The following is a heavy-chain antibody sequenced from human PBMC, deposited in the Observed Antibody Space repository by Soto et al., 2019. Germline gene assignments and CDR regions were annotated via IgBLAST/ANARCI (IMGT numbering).Heavy chain of an antibody. CDR3: AREEGGGYDHRWFDP. CDR2: IYDSGST. CDR1: GGSSSSGGYY. Sequence: TLPHTCTVSGGSSSSGGYYWSWIRKHPGKGLEWIGYIYDSGSTYYNPSLKSRVTISVDTSKNQFSLKLSSVTAADTAVYYCAREEGGGYDHRWFDPWGQGTLVTVSS. V-gene: IGHV4-31*03. D-gene: IGHD5-12*01. J-gene: IGHJ5*02.